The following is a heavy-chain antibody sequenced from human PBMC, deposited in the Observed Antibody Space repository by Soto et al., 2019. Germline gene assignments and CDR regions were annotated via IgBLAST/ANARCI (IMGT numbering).Heavy chain of an antibody. CDR2: ISYSGST. D-gene: IGHD6-13*01. CDR3: ARDDSGSSTWYQSH. V-gene: IGHV4-31*03. J-gene: IGHJ4*02. Sequence: SETLSLTYTVSWGSSISLGDYCIWIRQHPGKGLEWIGYISYSGSTYYNPSLESRVTISVDTSKNQFSLKLSSVTAADTAVYYCARDDSGSSTWYQSHWGQGTLVTVSS. CDR1: WGSSISLGDY.